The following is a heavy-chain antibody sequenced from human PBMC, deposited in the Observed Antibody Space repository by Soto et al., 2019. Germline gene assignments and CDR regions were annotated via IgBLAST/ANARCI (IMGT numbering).Heavy chain of an antibody. J-gene: IGHJ6*02. Sequence: GGSLRLSCAASGFTVSSNYMSWVRQAPGKGLEWVSVIYSGGSTYYADSVKGRFTISRDNSKNTLYLQMNSLRAEDTAVYYCARGYYDFWSGSAHGMDVWGQGTTVTVSS. D-gene: IGHD3-3*01. CDR3: ARGYYDFWSGSAHGMDV. CDR1: GFTVSSNY. CDR2: IYSGGST. V-gene: IGHV3-53*01.